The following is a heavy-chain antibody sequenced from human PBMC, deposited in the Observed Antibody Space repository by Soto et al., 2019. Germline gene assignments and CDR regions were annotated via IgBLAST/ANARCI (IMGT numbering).Heavy chain of an antibody. CDR2: IYYSGST. CDR1: GGSISSSSYY. CDR3: AILVREVHYYDSSGKDY. V-gene: IGHV4-39*01. J-gene: IGHJ4*02. Sequence: PSETLSLTCTVSGGSISSSSYYWGWIRQPPGKGLEWIGSIYYSGSTYYNPSLKSRVTISVDTSKNQFSLKLSSVTAADTAVYYCAILVREVHYYDSSGKDYWGQGTLGTVS. D-gene: IGHD3-22*01.